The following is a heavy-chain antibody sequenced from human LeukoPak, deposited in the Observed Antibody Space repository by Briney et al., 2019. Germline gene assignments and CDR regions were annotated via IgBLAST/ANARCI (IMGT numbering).Heavy chain of an antibody. CDR1: GYTLTELS. CDR3: ATELFGIAVDSFDY. CDR2: FDPEDGET. V-gene: IGHV1-24*01. Sequence: ASVKVSCKFSGYTLTELSIHWVRQAPGKGLAWMGGFDPEDGETIYAQKFQGRVTMTEDTSTDTAYMELSSLRSEDTAVYYCATELFGIAVDSFDYWGQGTLVTVSS. D-gene: IGHD6-19*01. J-gene: IGHJ4*02.